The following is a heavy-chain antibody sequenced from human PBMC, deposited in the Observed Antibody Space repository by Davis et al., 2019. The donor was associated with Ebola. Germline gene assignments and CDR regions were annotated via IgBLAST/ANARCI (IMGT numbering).Heavy chain of an antibody. Sequence: HTGGSLRPSFAASGFTFSSYWMHWVRQAPGKGLVWVSRINSDGSSTSYADSVKGRFTISRDNAKNTLYLQKNSLRVEDTAVYYCAREMATTNDAFDIWGQGTMVSVSS. D-gene: IGHD5-24*01. CDR3: AREMATTNDAFDI. CDR1: GFTFSSYW. CDR2: INSDGSST. V-gene: IGHV3-74*01. J-gene: IGHJ3*02.